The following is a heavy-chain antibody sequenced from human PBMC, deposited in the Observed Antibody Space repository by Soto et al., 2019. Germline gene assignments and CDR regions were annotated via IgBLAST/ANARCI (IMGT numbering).Heavy chain of an antibody. Sequence: VGSLRLSCAASGFSFSNYGMSWVRQAPGKGLEWVSVISGSASSTYYADSVKGRFTISRDNSKNTLYLEMNSLRAEDTAVYYCAKGSSSTSSSPFDYWGQGTLVTVSS. V-gene: IGHV3-23*01. D-gene: IGHD2-2*01. CDR3: AKGSSSTSSSPFDY. CDR1: GFSFSNYG. J-gene: IGHJ4*02. CDR2: ISGSASST.